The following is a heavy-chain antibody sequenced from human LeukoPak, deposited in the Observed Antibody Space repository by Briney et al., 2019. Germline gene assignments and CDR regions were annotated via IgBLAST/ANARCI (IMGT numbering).Heavy chain of an antibody. CDR3: ARDRAYDAFDY. J-gene: IGHJ4*02. CDR1: GFSFSTSW. Sequence: PGGSLRLSCAASGFSFSTSWMAWVRRAPGKGLQWVGNINPDESHTDYIDSVKGRFTMSRDNAENSLFLQVHSLRDEDTAVYYCARDRAYDAFDYWGRGTLVTVSS. D-gene: IGHD5-12*01. CDR2: INPDESHT. V-gene: IGHV3-7*01.